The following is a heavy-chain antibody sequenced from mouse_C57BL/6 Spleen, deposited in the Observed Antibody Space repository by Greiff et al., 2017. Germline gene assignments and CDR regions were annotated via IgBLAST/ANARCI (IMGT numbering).Heavy chain of an antibody. CDR2: IDPETGGT. J-gene: IGHJ2*01. V-gene: IGHV1-15*01. CDR3: TRGGLEDYFDY. Sequence: QVQLQQSGAELVRPGASVTLSCKASGYTFTDYEMHWVKQTPVHGLEWIGAIDPETGGTAYNQKFKGKAILTADKSSSTAYMELRSLTSEDSAVYYCTRGGLEDYFDYWGQGTTLTVSS. CDR1: GYTFTDYE.